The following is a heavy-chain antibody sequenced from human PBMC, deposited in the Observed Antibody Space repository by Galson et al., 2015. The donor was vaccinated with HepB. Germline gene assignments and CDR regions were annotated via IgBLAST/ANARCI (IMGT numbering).Heavy chain of an antibody. V-gene: IGHV1-69*13. CDR1: GGTFSSYA. CDR3: ARRGWVPAAMQSYYYYYGMDV. CDR2: IIPIFGTA. Sequence: SVKVSCKASGGTFSSYAISWVRQAPGQGLEWMGGIIPIFGTANYAQKFQGRVTITADESTSTAYMELSSLRSEDTAVYYCARRGWVPAAMQSYYYYYGMDVWGQGTTVTVSS. D-gene: IGHD2-2*01. J-gene: IGHJ6*02.